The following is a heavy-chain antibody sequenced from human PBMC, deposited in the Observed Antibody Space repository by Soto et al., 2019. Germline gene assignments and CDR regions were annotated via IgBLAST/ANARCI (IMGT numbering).Heavy chain of an antibody. V-gene: IGHV3-23*01. J-gene: IGHJ4*02. D-gene: IGHD5-18*01. CDR1: GFTFSSYS. CDR2: ITGSGTST. CDR3: AKEGDLIGYNYGSCFDY. Sequence: GVSLRLSCAASGFTFSSYSMNWVRQAPGKGLEWVSAITGSGTSTYYADSVKGRFTISRDNSKNTLSLQMNSLGAEDTAVYYCAKEGDLIGYNYGSCFDYWGQGTLVTVSA.